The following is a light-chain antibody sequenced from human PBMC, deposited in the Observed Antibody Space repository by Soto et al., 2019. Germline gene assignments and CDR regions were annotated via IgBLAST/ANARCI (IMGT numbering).Light chain of an antibody. V-gene: IGKV2-30*02. Sequence: DVVLTQSPLSLPVTLGQPASISCRSSQSLVHSDGIFYLNWFQQRPGQSPRRLIYKVSNRDYGVPDRFSGSVSGTDFTLEISRVEAEDVGVYYCMQGSHWPYTFGQGTKLEIK. CDR3: MQGSHWPYT. CDR1: QSLVHSDGIFY. CDR2: KVS. J-gene: IGKJ2*01.